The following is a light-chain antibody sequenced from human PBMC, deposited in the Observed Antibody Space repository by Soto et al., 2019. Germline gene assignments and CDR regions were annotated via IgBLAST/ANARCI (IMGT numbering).Light chain of an antibody. J-gene: IGLJ3*02. V-gene: IGLV1-51*02. CDR3: ATWDSTLTVGV. CDR2: END. CDR1: SSNIGNDY. Sequence: QSVLTQPPSVSAAPGQKVTISCSGSSSNIGNDYVAWYLQVPGTAPKLLMYENDKRPSGIPDRFSGSKSGTSATLAITGLQTGDEADYYCATWDSTLTVGVFGGGTKL.